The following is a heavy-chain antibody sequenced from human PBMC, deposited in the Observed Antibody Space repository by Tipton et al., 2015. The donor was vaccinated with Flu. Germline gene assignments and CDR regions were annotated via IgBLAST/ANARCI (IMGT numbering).Heavy chain of an antibody. CDR2: ISAYSDNR. V-gene: IGHV1-18*01. CDR3: ATDYTDTDAFDV. D-gene: IGHD4-11*01. J-gene: IGHJ3*01. CDR1: GYTFESYG. Sequence: QSGPEVKKPGASVKVSCKASGYTFESYGISWVRQAPGQGLEWMGWISAYSDNRNYAQRFQGRITMTTDTSTSTAFMERRSLRSDDTAVYYCATDYTDTDAFDVWGPGTMVTVSS.